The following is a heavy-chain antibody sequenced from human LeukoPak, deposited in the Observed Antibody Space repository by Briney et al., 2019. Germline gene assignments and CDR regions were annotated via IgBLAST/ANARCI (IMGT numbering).Heavy chain of an antibody. V-gene: IGHV3-30-3*01. D-gene: IGHD6-13*01. J-gene: IGHJ4*02. Sequence: GGSLRLSCSASGFTFSDYAMDWVRQAPGKGLECVAVISSDVYDGTAEYYADSVKGRFTISRDNSKNTVYLQMNSLRGEDTAVYYCASTAAATDPPGFWGQGTLVTVSS. CDR2: ISSDVYDGTAE. CDR3: ASTAAATDPPGF. CDR1: GFTFSDYA.